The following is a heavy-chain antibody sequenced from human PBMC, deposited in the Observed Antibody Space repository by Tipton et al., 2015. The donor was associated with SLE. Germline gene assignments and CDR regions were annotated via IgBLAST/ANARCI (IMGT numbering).Heavy chain of an antibody. J-gene: IGHJ5*02. CDR3: ASLYYDFWSGFLWFDP. CDR1: GGSFSGYY. Sequence: GLVKPSETLSLHCAVYGGSFSGYYWSWIRQSPGKGLEWIGEINHSGSTNYNPSLKSRVTISVDTSKNQFSLKLSSVTAADTAVYYCASLYYDFWSGFLWFDPWGQGTLVTVSS. D-gene: IGHD3-3*01. CDR2: INHSGST. V-gene: IGHV4-34*01.